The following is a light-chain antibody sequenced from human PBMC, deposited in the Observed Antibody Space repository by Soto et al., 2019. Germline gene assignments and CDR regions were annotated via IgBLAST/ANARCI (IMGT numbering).Light chain of an antibody. CDR3: ISYTSSSTFYV. CDR2: DVN. Sequence: QSALTQPASVSGSPGQSITISCTGTSSDVGGFNYVSWYQQHPGKAPKLMIYDVNNRPSGVSNRFSGSKSGNTASLTISGLQAEDEADYYCISYTSSSTFYVFGSGTKVTVL. J-gene: IGLJ1*01. CDR1: SSDVGGFNY. V-gene: IGLV2-14*03.